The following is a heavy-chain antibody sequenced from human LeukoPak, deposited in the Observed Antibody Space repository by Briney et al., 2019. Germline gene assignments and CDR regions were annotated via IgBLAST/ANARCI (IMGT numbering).Heavy chain of an antibody. CDR3: AREEDGGLDAYCFDY. D-gene: IGHD3-16*01. Sequence: SETLSLTCAVYGGSFSGYYWSWIRQPPGKGLEWIGEINHSGSTNYNPSLKSRVTISVDTSKNQFSLKLSSVTAADTAVYYCAREEDGGLDAYCFDYWGQGTLVTVSS. CDR2: INHSGST. J-gene: IGHJ4*02. CDR1: GGSFSGYY. V-gene: IGHV4-34*01.